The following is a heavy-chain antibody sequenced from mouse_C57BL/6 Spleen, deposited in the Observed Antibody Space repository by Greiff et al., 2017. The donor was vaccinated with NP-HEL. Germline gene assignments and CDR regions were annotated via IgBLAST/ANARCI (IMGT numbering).Heavy chain of an antibody. V-gene: IGHV5-6*01. Sequence: EVQGVESGGDLVKPGGSLKLSCAASGFTFSSYGMSWVRQTPDKRLEWVATISSGGSYTYYPDSVKGRFTIYRDNAKNTLYLQMSSLKAEDTAMYYCARHYGSSYGYFDVWGTGTTVTVSS. CDR3: ARHYGSSYGYFDV. D-gene: IGHD1-1*01. J-gene: IGHJ1*03. CDR2: ISSGGSYT. CDR1: GFTFSSYG.